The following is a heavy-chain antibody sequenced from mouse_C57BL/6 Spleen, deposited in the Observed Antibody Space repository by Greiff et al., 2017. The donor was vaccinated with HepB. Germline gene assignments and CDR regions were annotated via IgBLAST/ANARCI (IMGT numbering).Heavy chain of an antibody. CDR3: ARNPLYWYGSSDYAMDY. CDR2: IWSGGST. Sequence: VQLQESGPGLVQPSQSLSITCTVSGFSLTSYGVHWVRQSPGKGLEWLGVIWSGGSTDYNAAFISRLSISKDNSKSQVFFKMNSLQADDTAIYYCARNPLYWYGSSDYAMDYWGQGTSVTVSS. D-gene: IGHD1-1*01. CDR1: GFSLTSYG. V-gene: IGHV2-2*01. J-gene: IGHJ4*01.